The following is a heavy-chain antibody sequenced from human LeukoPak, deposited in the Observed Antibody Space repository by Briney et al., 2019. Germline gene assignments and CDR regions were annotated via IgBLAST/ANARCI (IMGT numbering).Heavy chain of an antibody. CDR1: GFTFSSYA. J-gene: IGHJ4*02. CDR3: AMPHDTEYYFDY. CDR2: ISYDGSNK. V-gene: IGHV3-30*04. Sequence: XXRLSCAASGFTFSSYAMHWVRQAPGKGLEWVAVISYDGSNKYYADSVKGRFTISRDNSKNTLYLQMNSLRAEDTAVYYCAMPHDTEYYFDYWGQGTLVTVSS.